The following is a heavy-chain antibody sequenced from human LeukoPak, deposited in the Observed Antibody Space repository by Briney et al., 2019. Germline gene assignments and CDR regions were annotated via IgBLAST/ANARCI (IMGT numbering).Heavy chain of an antibody. CDR1: GYTFTSNY. D-gene: IGHD3-16*01. CDR2: INPNSGGT. J-gene: IGHJ6*03. V-gene: IGHV1-2*02. Sequence: GASVKVSCKAFGYTFTSNYMHWVRQAPGQGLEWMGWINPNSGGTNYAQKFQGRVTMTRDTSISTAYMELSRLRSDDTAVYYCARDLAKLGPFYYYMDVWGKGTTVTVSS. CDR3: ARDLAKLGPFYYYMDV.